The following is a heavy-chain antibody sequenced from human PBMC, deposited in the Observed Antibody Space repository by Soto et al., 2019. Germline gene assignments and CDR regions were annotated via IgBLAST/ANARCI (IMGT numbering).Heavy chain of an antibody. D-gene: IGHD3-22*01. CDR3: ARDGLNYDSSGYYYPNYYYGMDV. CDR1: GGSVSSGSYY. J-gene: IGHJ6*02. CDR2: IYYSGST. V-gene: IGHV4-61*01. Sequence: SLTCTVSGGSVSSGSYYWSWIRQPPGKGLEWIGYIYYSGSTNYNPSLKSRVTISVDTSKNQFSLKLSSVTAADTAVYYCARDGLNYDSSGYYYPNYYYGMDVWGQGTTVTVSS.